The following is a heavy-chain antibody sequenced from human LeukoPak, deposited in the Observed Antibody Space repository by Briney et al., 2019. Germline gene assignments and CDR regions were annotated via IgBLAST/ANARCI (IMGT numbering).Heavy chain of an antibody. V-gene: IGHV4-34*01. CDR1: GGSFSGYY. D-gene: IGHD3-22*01. J-gene: IGHJ3*02. CDR2: INHSGST. CDR3: ARGTRITMIVVVIERAFDI. Sequence: PSETLSLTXAVYGGSFSGYYWSWIRQPPGKGLEWIGEINHSGSTNYNPSLKSRVTISVDTSKNQFSLKLSSVTAADTAVYYCARGTRITMIVVVIERAFDIWGQGTMVTVSS.